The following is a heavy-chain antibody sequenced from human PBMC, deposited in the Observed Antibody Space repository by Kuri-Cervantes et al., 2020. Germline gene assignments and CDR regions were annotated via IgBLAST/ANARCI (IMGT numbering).Heavy chain of an antibody. J-gene: IGHJ4*02. D-gene: IGHD6-19*01. CDR2: VRYDGSDT. Sequence: GESLKISCAASGFTFSRYGMHWVRQTPGKGLDWVAFVRYDGSDTYYADSVKGRFTISRDNAKNSLYLQMNSLRAEDTAVYYCARRVAGSSADNWGQGTLVTVSS. V-gene: IGHV3-30*02. CDR1: GFTFSRYG. CDR3: ARRVAGSSADN.